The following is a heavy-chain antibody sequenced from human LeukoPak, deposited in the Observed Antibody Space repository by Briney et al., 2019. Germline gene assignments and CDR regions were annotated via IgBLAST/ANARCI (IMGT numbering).Heavy chain of an antibody. D-gene: IGHD2-15*01. CDR3: ARRVVVAAKVYYYYYMDV. Sequence: SETLSLTCTVSGGSISSYYWSWIRQPPGKGLEWIGYIYYSGSTNYNPSLKSRVTISVDTSKNQFSLKLSSVTAADTAVYYCARRVVVAAKVYYYYYMDVWGKGTTVTVSS. V-gene: IGHV4-59*08. CDR1: GGSISSYY. CDR2: IYYSGST. J-gene: IGHJ6*03.